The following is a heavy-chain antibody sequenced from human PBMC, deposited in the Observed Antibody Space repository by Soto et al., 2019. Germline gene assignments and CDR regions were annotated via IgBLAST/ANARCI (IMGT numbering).Heavy chain of an antibody. J-gene: IGHJ4*02. CDR2: IYYSGST. CDR3: ARDSYNFDD. V-gene: IGHV4-61*01. D-gene: IGHD5-18*01. CDR1: GGSVSSGSYY. Sequence: PSETLSLTCTVSGGSVSSGSYYWSWIRQPPGKGLEWIGYIYYSGSTNYNPSLKSRVTISVDTSKNQFSLKLRSVTAADTAVYYCARDSYNFDDWGQGILVTVSS.